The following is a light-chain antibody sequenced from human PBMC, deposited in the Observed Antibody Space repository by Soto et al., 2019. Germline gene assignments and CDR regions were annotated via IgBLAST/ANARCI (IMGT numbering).Light chain of an antibody. CDR3: QQYNKWPQT. CDR1: QSVATN. J-gene: IGKJ1*01. Sequence: EAVLTQSPATLSVLPVENATLSCRASQSVATNLAWYQQRPGQAPRLLIYGASKRAIGLPARFSGSGSGTEFTLTITSLQSEDFAVYYCQQYNKWPQTFGQGTKVDIK. CDR2: GAS. V-gene: IGKV3-15*01.